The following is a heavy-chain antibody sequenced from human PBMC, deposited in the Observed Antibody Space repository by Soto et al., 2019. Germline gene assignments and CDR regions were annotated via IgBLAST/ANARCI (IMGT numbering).Heavy chain of an antibody. J-gene: IGHJ4*02. CDR1: GGSFSGYY. D-gene: IGHD3-10*01. V-gene: IGHV4-34*01. Sequence: SETLSLTCVVYGGSFSGYYWCWIRQPPGKGLEWIGEINHSGSTNYNPSLKSRVTISVDTSKNQFSLKLSSVTAADTAVYYCARGRGSGYYGSGSYYDYWGQGTLVTVSS. CDR2: INHSGST. CDR3: ARGRGSGYYGSGSYYDY.